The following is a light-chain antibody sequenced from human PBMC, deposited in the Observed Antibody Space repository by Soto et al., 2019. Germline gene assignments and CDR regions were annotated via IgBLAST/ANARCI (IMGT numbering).Light chain of an antibody. CDR2: EVN. Sequence: QSVLPQPPSASGSPGQSVAISCTGTGSDVGGYNYVSWYQQHPGKAPKLMIYEVNKRPSGVPDRFSGSKSGNTASLTVSGLQAEDEADYYCSSYAGSSNVFGTGTKVTVL. CDR1: GSDVGGYNY. J-gene: IGLJ1*01. V-gene: IGLV2-8*01. CDR3: SSYAGSSNV.